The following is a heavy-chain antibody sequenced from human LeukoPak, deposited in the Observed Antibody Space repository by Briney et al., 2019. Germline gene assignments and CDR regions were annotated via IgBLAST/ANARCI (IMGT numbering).Heavy chain of an antibody. J-gene: IGHJ4*02. CDR3: ARVYRSGWYGTPDY. D-gene: IGHD6-19*01. CDR1: GYTFTGYY. CDR2: INPNSGGT. V-gene: IGHV1-2*02. Sequence: ASVKVSCKASGYTFTGYYMHWVRQAPGQGLEWMGWINPNSGGTNYAQKFQGRVTMTRDTSISTAYMELSRLRSDDTAVYYCARVYRSGWYGTPDYWGQGTLVTVSS.